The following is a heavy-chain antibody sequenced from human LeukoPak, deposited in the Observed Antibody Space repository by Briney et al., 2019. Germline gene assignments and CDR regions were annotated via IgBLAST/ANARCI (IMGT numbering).Heavy chain of an antibody. V-gene: IGHV4-59*01. Sequence: SETLSLTCTVSSGFISSYYWSCIRQPPGKGLEWIGYIYYSGSTNYNPSLKSRVTISVDTSKNQFSLKLSSVTAADTAVYYCARDGGYYGSGSYYTGRYYYYMDVWGKGTTVTVSS. J-gene: IGHJ6*03. CDR3: ARDGGYYGSGSYYTGRYYYYMDV. CDR1: SGFISSYY. CDR2: IYYSGST. D-gene: IGHD3-10*01.